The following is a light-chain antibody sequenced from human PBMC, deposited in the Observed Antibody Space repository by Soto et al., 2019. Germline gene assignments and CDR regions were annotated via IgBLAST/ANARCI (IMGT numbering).Light chain of an antibody. CDR3: QESYSTPRT. CDR1: QSISSY. Sequence: DIQMTQSPSSLSASVGDRVTITCRASQSISSYLNWYQQKPGKAPKRLIYAASSLQSGVPSRFSDSGSGTDFTLTISSLQPEDCATYYCQESYSTPRTFGQRTKVEIK. J-gene: IGKJ1*01. V-gene: IGKV1-39*01. CDR2: AAS.